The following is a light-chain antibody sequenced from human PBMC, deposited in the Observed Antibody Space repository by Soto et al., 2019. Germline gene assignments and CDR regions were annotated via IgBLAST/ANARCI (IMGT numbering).Light chain of an antibody. Sequence: QSVLTQPPSASGTPGQRVTISCSGSSSNIGSNPVNWYQQLPGTAPKLLIYGNHQRPSGVPDRFSGSKSVTSASLDISGLQSEDEADYYCAAWDDSLGILVFGGGTKLTVL. CDR2: GNH. CDR3: AAWDDSLGILV. CDR1: SSNIGSNP. V-gene: IGLV1-44*01. J-gene: IGLJ2*01.